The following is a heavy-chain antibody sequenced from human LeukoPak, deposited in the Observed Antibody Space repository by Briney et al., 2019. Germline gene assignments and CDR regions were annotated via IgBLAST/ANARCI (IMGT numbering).Heavy chain of an antibody. D-gene: IGHD4-23*01. J-gene: IGHJ6*03. CDR2: ISAYNGNT. CDR3: ARGRSSVVTGYYCYYMDV. V-gene: IGHV1-18*01. CDR1: GYTYTSYG. Sequence: ASVKVSCKASGYTYTSYGISWVRQAPGQGLEWMGWISAYNGNTNYAQKLQGRVTMTTDTSTSTAYMELRSLRSDDTAVYYCARGRSSVVTGYYCYYMDVWGKGTTVTVSS.